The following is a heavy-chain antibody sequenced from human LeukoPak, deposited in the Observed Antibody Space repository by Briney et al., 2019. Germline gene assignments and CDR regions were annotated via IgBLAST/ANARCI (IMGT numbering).Heavy chain of an antibody. Sequence: AGSLRLSCAASGFSYSSYAMSWVRQAPGKGLDWVSAISGSGSHTYYAESVKGRLTISRDNSKNTLYLEMNSLRAEDTAVYYCAKVRDSTGWGTLFGYWGQGTLVTVSS. CDR2: ISGSGSHT. D-gene: IGHD6-19*01. J-gene: IGHJ4*02. CDR3: AKVRDSTGWGTLFGY. CDR1: GFSYSSYA. V-gene: IGHV3-23*01.